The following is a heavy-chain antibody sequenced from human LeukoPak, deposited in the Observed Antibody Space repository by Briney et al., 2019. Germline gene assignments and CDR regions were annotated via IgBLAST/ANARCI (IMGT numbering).Heavy chain of an antibody. Sequence: PGGSLRLSCAASGFTFSSYAMSWVRQAPGKGLEWVSAISGSGGSTYYADSVKGRFTISRDNAKNTLYLKMKSLRGEDTAVYYCAKDFVRDYGDYWHWLGDVWGQGTTVTVSS. V-gene: IGHV3-23*01. CDR1: GFTFSSYA. CDR3: AKDFVRDYGDYWHWLGDV. J-gene: IGHJ6*02. CDR2: ISGSGGST. D-gene: IGHD4-17*01.